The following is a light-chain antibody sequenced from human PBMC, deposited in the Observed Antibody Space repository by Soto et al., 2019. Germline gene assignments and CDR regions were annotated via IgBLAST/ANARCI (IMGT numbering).Light chain of an antibody. CDR2: GAS. Sequence: EIVLPQSPGTLSLSPGERATLSCGASQSVSSNYLAWYQQTPGRAPRLLIYGASSRATGIPARFSGSGSGTDFTLTISSLEPEDFAVYYCQQYGSSPCTFGQGTKVDIK. V-gene: IGKV3-20*01. J-gene: IGKJ1*01. CDR3: QQYGSSPCT. CDR1: QSVSSNY.